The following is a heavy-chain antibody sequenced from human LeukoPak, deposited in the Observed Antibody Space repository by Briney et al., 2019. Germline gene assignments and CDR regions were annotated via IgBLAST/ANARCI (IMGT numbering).Heavy chain of an antibody. V-gene: IGHV3-69-1*01. CDR1: GFTSFDFP. CDR3: ARDNIWAFDI. D-gene: IGHD2/OR15-2a*01. Sequence: PGGSLRLSCEASGFTSFDFPMNWVRKAPGKGLEWVSHIRTDGTITYADSVKGRFTISRDDAKTSVYLQMNSLRDEGTAIYYCARDNIWAFDIWGQGTMVTVAS. J-gene: IGHJ3*02. CDR2: IRTDGTI.